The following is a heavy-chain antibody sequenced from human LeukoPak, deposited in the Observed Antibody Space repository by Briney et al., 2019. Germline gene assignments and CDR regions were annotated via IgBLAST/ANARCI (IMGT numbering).Heavy chain of an antibody. CDR1: GFTFSSSA. Sequence: GGSLRLSCAASGFTFSSSAMSWVRQVPGKGLEWVSGISASGGSTYYADSVRGRFTISRDNSKNTLYLQMNSLRAEDTAVYYCAKDRTGYSYGYFLSPWGQGTLVTVSS. V-gene: IGHV3-23*01. D-gene: IGHD5-18*01. CDR3: AKDRTGYSYGYFLSP. J-gene: IGHJ5*02. CDR2: ISASGGST.